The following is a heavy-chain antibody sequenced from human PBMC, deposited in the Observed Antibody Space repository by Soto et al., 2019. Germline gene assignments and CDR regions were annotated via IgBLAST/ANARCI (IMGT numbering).Heavy chain of an antibody. CDR3: ATGLLWFVG. J-gene: IGHJ4*02. CDR1: GYTLTELS. Sequence: QVQLVQSGAEVKKPGASVKVSCKVSGYTLTELSMHWVRQAPGKGLEWMGGFDPEDGETIYAQKFQGRVTLTEHTSTDTAYMELSSLGSEDTAVYYCATGLLWFVGWGQGTLVTVSS. D-gene: IGHD3-10*01. CDR2: FDPEDGET. V-gene: IGHV1-24*01.